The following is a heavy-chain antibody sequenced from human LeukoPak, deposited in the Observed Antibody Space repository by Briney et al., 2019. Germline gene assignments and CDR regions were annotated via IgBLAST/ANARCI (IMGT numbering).Heavy chain of an antibody. Sequence: TGGSLRLSCAASGFTFSSYGMHWVRQAPGKGLEWVAVISYDGSNKYYADSVKGRFTISRDNSKNTLYLQMNSLRAEDTAVYYCAKSAGDYYGMDVWGQGTTVTVSS. V-gene: IGHV3-30*18. CDR3: AKSAGDYYGMDV. J-gene: IGHJ6*02. CDR2: ISYDGSNK. CDR1: GFTFSSYG.